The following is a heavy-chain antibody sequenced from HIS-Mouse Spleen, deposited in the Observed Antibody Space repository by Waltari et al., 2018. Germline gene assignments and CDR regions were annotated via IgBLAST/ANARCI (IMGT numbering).Heavy chain of an antibody. CDR3: AKDKHHAFDY. Sequence: QVQLVESGGGVVQPGRSLRISCAASGFPFGSYGMRWVRQAPGKGLEWVAVISYDGSNKYYADSVKGRFTIYRDNSKNTLYLQMNSLRAEDTAVYYCAKDKHHAFDYWGQGTLVTVSS. J-gene: IGHJ4*02. CDR1: GFPFGSYG. V-gene: IGHV3-30*18. CDR2: ISYDGSNK.